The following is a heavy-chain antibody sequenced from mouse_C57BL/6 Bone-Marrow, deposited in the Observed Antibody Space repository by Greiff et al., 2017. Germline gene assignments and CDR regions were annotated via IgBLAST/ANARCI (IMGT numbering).Heavy chain of an antibody. CDR2: IYPRDGST. V-gene: IGHV1-85*01. CDR1: GFNIKNTY. J-gene: IGHJ1*03. CDR3: ARGGYWYFDV. Sequence: QVQLKESVAELVRPGASVKLSCTASGFNIKNTYMHWVKQRPGQGLEWIGWIYPRDGSTKYNEKFKGKATLTVDTSSSTAYMELHSLTSEDSAVYFCARGGYWYFDVWGTGTTVTVSS.